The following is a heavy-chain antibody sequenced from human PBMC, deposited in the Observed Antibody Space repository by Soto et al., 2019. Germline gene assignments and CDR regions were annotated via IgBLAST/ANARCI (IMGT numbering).Heavy chain of an antibody. CDR2: INSDGSST. CDR3: ARVTRTGTAGYYGMDV. CDR1: GFTFSSYW. J-gene: IGHJ6*02. Sequence: GGSLRLSCAASGFTFSSYWMHWVRQAPGKGLVWVSRINSDGSSTSYADSVKGRFTISRDNAKNTLYLQMNSLRAEDTAVYYCARVTRTGTAGYYGMDVWGQGTTVTVSS. D-gene: IGHD1-1*01. V-gene: IGHV3-74*01.